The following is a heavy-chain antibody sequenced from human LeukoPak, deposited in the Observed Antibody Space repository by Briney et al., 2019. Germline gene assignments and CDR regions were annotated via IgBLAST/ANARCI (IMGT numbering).Heavy chain of an antibody. Sequence: SGGSLRLSCAASRFTFSDYGMSCVRQAPGKWLEWVSFISGSVGSAYYADSVKGRFTISRDNSKNTLYLQMNSLRAEDTAVYYCAKDIEQLVPVGGDYWGQGTLVTVSS. J-gene: IGHJ4*02. CDR1: RFTFSDYG. V-gene: IGHV3-23*01. CDR2: ISGSVGSA. D-gene: IGHD6-6*01. CDR3: AKDIEQLVPVGGDY.